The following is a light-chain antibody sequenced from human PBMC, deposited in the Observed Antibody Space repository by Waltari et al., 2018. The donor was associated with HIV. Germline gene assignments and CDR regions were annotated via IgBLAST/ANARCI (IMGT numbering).Light chain of an antibody. CDR2: GVN. Sequence: SALTQPASVSGSPGQSVTISCTGTSSDFDLHNFLSWYQHHPARAPQLIIFGVNYLPSGISSRFSASKSGDTASLTISGLQSRDEADYYCTTYTATDSLLIGSGTKLTVL. J-gene: IGLJ2*01. CDR3: TTYTATDSLL. CDR1: SSDFDLHNF. V-gene: IGLV2-14*01.